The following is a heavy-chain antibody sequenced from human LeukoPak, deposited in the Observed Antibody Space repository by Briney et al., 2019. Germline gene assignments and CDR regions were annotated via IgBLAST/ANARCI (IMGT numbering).Heavy chain of an antibody. CDR2: ISYDGSNK. J-gene: IGHJ5*02. D-gene: IGHD6-19*01. Sequence: GGSLRLSCAASGFTFSSYAMHWVRQAPGKGLEWAAVISYDGSNKYYADSVKGRFTISRDNSKNTLYLQMNSLRAEDTAVYYCARDSSGWGNWFDPWGQGTLVTVSS. CDR1: GFTFSSYA. CDR3: ARDSSGWGNWFDP. V-gene: IGHV3-30-3*01.